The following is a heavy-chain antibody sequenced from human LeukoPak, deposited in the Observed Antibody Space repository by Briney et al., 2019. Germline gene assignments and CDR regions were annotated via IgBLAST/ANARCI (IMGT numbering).Heavy chain of an antibody. V-gene: IGHV1-69*04. D-gene: IGHD1-26*01. CDR2: IIPILGIA. Sequence: SVKVSCKASGGTFSSYAISWVRQAPGQGLEWMGRIIPILGIANYAQKFQGRVTITADKSTSTAYMELSSLRSDDTAVYYCARDPYSGSYYSYWGQGTLVTVSS. J-gene: IGHJ4*02. CDR1: GGTFSSYA. CDR3: ARDPYSGSYYSY.